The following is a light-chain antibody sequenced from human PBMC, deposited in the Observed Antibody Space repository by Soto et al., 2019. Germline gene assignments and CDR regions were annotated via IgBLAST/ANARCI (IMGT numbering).Light chain of an antibody. CDR2: GNS. V-gene: IGLV1-40*01. Sequence: QSVLTQPPSVSVAPGQRVTISCTGSSSNIGAGYDVHWYQQLPGTAPKLLIYGNSTRPSGVPDRFSGSKSGTSASLAITGLQAEDGADYYCQSYDSSLSGWVFGGGTKVTVL. J-gene: IGLJ3*02. CDR3: QSYDSSLSGWV. CDR1: SSNIGAGYD.